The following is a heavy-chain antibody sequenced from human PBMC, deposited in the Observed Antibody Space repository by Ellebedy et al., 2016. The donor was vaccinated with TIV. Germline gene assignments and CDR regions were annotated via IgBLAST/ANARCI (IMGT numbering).Heavy chain of an antibody. CDR3: AREASRLFDF. Sequence: SQTLSLTCAISGDNVSSRQSPSRGLEWLGRTYYRSKWYHDYAVSVKSRISINPDTSENQFSLHLGSVTPEDTAVYYCAREASRLFDFWGQGTLVTVSS. CDR1: GDNVSS. J-gene: IGHJ4*02. V-gene: IGHV6-1*01. CDR2: TYYRSKWYH.